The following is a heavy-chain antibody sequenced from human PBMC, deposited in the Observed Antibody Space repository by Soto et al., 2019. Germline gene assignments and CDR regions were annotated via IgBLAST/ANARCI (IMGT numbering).Heavy chain of an antibody. V-gene: IGHV4-30-4*01. J-gene: IGHJ5*02. Sequence: QVRLQESGPGLVKPSQTLSLTCTVSGDSISSSNNYWSWIRQPPGEGLEWIGFISYSGTTSYSPSLKSRLAISLDTSKNQFSLSLSSVTAADTAVYCCARGRGYSYGLDPWGQGTLVTVSS. CDR3: ARGRGYSYGLDP. CDR1: GDSISSSNNY. CDR2: ISYSGTT. D-gene: IGHD5-18*01.